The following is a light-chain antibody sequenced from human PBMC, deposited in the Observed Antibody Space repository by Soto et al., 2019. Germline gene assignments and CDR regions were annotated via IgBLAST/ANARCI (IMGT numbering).Light chain of an antibody. V-gene: IGKV3-15*01. Sequence: IVMTQSPATLSVSPGESVNLSCRASQSVKTNLAWYQHKPGQAPRLVIYAASTRATGIPARFSGSGSGTEFTLTINSLQSEDFGVYSCQQYKAWPPYTFGQGTKVEIK. CDR3: QQYKAWPPYT. CDR1: QSVKTN. J-gene: IGKJ2*01. CDR2: AAS.